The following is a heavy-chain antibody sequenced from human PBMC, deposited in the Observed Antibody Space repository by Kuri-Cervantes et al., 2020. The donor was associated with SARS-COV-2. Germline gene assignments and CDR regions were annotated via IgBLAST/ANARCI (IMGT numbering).Heavy chain of an antibody. CDR3: ATDRAIGYSYGWAFDY. D-gene: IGHD5-18*01. J-gene: IGHJ4*02. CDR2: INPNSGGT. V-gene: IGHV1-2*02. Sequence: ASVKVSCKASGYTFTGYYMHWVRQAPGQGLEWMGWINPNSGGTNYAQKFQGRVTMTRDMSTSTAYMELSSLRSEDTAVYYCATDRAIGYSYGWAFDYWGQGTLVTVSS. CDR1: GYTFTGYY.